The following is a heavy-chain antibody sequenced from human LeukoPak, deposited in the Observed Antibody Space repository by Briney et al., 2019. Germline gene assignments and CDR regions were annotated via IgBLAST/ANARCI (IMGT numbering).Heavy chain of an antibody. Sequence: SETLSLTCTVSAGSISSGGYYWSWIRQHPGKGLEWIGQIYYSGSTYYNPSLKCRVPISVDTSKNQFSLKLSSVTAADTAVYYCASALNGAMVRGRYYYYYGMDVWGKGTTVTVSS. CDR2: IYYSGST. CDR3: ASALNGAMVRGRYYYYYGMDV. CDR1: AGSISSGGYY. J-gene: IGHJ6*04. D-gene: IGHD3-10*01. V-gene: IGHV4-31*03.